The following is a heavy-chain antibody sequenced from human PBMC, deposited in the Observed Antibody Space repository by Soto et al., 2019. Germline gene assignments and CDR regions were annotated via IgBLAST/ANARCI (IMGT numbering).Heavy chain of an antibody. D-gene: IGHD4-17*01. V-gene: IGHV4-39*01. CDR3: ARLGSYGDPEMYYFDY. CDR1: GGSISSSSYY. J-gene: IGHJ4*02. Sequence: SETLSLTCTVSGGSISSSSYYWGWIRQPPGKGLERIGSIYNSGSNYYKQNLKSRITISVDTSKNQFSLKLSSVTAADTTEHNCARLGSYGDPEMYYFDYWGQGTLVTVSS. CDR2: IYNSGSN.